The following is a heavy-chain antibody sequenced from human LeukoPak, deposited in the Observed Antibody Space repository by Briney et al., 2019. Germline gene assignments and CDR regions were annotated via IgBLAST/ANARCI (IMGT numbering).Heavy chain of an antibody. J-gene: IGHJ6*03. D-gene: IGHD6-13*01. Sequence: GGSLRLSCAASGFTFSDYYMSWIRQAPGKGLEWVSYISSSGSTIYYADSVKGRFTISRDNAKNSLYLQMNSLRAEDTAVYYCARDSSSWYPDYYMDVWGKGTTVTVSS. CDR3: ARDSSSWYPDYYMDV. V-gene: IGHV3-11*01. CDR2: ISSSGSTI. CDR1: GFTFSDYY.